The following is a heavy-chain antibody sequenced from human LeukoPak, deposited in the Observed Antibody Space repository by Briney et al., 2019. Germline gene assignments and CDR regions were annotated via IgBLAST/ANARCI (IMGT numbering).Heavy chain of an antibody. D-gene: IGHD3-16*01. Sequence: PSETLSLTCTVSGGSISSSNYYWGWICQPPGKGLEWIGDIYYSGSTHYNPSLKSRVTISTDTSKNQFSLNLKSVTAADTAVYYCAREVGVPVSVGYHYYGMDVWGQGTTVTVPS. CDR2: IYYSGST. CDR1: GGSISSSNYY. CDR3: AREVGVPVSVGYHYYGMDV. V-gene: IGHV4-39*07. J-gene: IGHJ6*02.